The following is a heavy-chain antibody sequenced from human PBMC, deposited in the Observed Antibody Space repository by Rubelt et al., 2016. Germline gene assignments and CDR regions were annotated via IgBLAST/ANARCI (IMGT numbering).Heavy chain of an antibody. CDR1: GGYISSSSYY. Sequence: QLQLQESGPGLVKPSETLSLTCNVPGGYISSSSYYWAWIRQPPGKGLEWIGHIYYTGSPYYNPSLKSRVPISVDTSKKQFSLKLELVAAAATAVYYSARSGDIGDHYATMDLWGRGTLVTVSS. CDR2: IYYTGSP. J-gene: IGHJ2*01. D-gene: IGHD5-24*01. V-gene: IGHV4-39*07. CDR3: ARSGDIGDHYATMDL.